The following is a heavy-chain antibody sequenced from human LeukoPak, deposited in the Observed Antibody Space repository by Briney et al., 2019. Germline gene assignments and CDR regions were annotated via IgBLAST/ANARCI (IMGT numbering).Heavy chain of an antibody. CDR1: GGTFSSYA. V-gene: IGHV1-69*13. CDR2: IIPIFGTA. CDR3: ARARDMITFGGVILN. J-gene: IGHJ4*02. Sequence: SVKVSCKASGGTFSSYAISWVRQAPGQGLEWMGGIIPIFGTANYAQKFQGRVTITADESTSTAYMELSSLRSEDTAVYYCARARDMITFGGVILNWGQGTLVTVSS. D-gene: IGHD3-16*02.